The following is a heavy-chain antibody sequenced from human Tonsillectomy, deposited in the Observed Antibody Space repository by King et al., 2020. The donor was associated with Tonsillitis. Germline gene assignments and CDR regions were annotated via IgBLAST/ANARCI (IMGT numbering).Heavy chain of an antibody. CDR1: GGSFGGYY. D-gene: IGHD2-2*01. J-gene: IGHJ1*01. Sequence: VQLQQWGTGLLKPSDTLSLTCAVYGGSFGGYYWSWIRQPPGKGLEWIGEINNRGDTNYNPSLKSRVTLSIDTSKNHFSLRLSSVTAADTAVYFCARPALGFCGGSSCRYFHPWGLGTQVLVSS. CDR3: ARPALGFCGGSSCRYFHP. V-gene: IGHV4-34*01. CDR2: INNRGDT.